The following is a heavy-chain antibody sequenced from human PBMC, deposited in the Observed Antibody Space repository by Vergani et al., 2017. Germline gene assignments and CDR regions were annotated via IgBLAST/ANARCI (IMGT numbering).Heavy chain of an antibody. CDR1: GFTFSSYS. J-gene: IGHJ5*02. CDR3: ARRGYDFWSGSNWFDP. CDR2: IYSGGST. V-gene: IGHV3-48*04. Sequence: EVQLVESGGGLVQPGGSLRLSCAASGFTFSSYSMNWVRQAPGKGLEWVSVIYSGGSTYYADSVKGRFTISRDNAKNSLYLQMNSLRAEDTAVYYCARRGYDFWSGSNWFDPWGQGTLVTVSS. D-gene: IGHD3-3*01.